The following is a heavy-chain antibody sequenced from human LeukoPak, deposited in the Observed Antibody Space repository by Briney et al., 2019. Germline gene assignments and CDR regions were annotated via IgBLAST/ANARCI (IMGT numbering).Heavy chain of an antibody. D-gene: IGHD3-16*01. V-gene: IGHV3-53*01. Sequence: PGGSLRLSCAASGFTVSGTHMSWVRQAPGKGLERVSAIYTGGTTYYSDSVEGRFTISRDKSKNTLYLQMDSLRVEDTAVYYCARDQATSGGGLDSWGQGTLVIVSS. J-gene: IGHJ4*02. CDR3: ARDQATSGGGLDS. CDR1: GFTVSGTH. CDR2: IYTGGTT.